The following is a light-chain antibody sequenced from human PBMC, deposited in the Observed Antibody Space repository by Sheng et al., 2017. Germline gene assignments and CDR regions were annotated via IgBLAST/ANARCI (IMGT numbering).Light chain of an antibody. J-gene: IGKJ4*01. CDR2: KAS. CDR1: QSISNW. Sequence: DIQMTQSPSTLSASIGDRVTITCRASQSISNWLAWYQQKPGKAPNLLIYKASNLESEIPSRFSGSGSGTEFTLTISSLQPDDFATYYCQQYNSYPLTFGGGTKVDIK. V-gene: IGKV1-5*03. CDR3: QQYNSYPLT.